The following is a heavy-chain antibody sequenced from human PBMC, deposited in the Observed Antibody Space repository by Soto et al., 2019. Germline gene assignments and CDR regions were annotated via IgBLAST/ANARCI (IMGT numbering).Heavy chain of an antibody. J-gene: IGHJ4*02. CDR2: IYPGDSDT. Sequence: GESLKISCKGSGYSFTSYWIGWVRQMPGKGLEWMGIIYPGDSDTRYSPSFQGQVTISADKSISTAYLQWSSLKASDTAMYYCARVTRMNTATMYYFDYWGQGTLVTVSS. D-gene: IGHD5-18*01. CDR1: GYSFTSYW. CDR3: ARVTRMNTATMYYFDY. V-gene: IGHV5-51*01.